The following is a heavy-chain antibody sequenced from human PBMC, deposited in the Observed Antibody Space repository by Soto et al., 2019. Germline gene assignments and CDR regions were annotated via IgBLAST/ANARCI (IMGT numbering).Heavy chain of an antibody. CDR2: INVYSGTT. D-gene: IGHD3-22*01. Sequence: QVHLVQSGSEVKTAGAAVKVSCKASGYTFSDYGVSWVRQAPGQGLEWMGWINVYSGTTNYLPKFQGRVTMTTDTYTSTLYMELRDLSSEDTDVYYCARGRGGYLSSSGHTHNYLDYWGQGTLVTVSS. J-gene: IGHJ4*02. CDR1: GYTFSDYG. CDR3: ARGRGGYLSSSGHTHNYLDY. V-gene: IGHV1-18*01.